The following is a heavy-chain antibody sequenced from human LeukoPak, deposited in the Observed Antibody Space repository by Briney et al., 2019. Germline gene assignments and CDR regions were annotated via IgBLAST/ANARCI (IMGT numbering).Heavy chain of an antibody. CDR1: GFTVSSNY. CDR2: IYSGGST. Sequence: GGSLRLSCAASGFTVSSNYMNWVRQPPGKGLEWVSVIYSGGSTYYADSVKGRFTIYRDNSKNTLYLQMNSLRAEDTAVYYCARNRDYGQTGYFDYWGQGTLVTVSS. D-gene: IGHD4/OR15-4a*01. J-gene: IGHJ4*02. V-gene: IGHV3-66*01. CDR3: ARNRDYGQTGYFDY.